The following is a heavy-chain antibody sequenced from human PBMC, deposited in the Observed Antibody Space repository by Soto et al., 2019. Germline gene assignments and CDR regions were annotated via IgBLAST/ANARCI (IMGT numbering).Heavy chain of an antibody. V-gene: IGHV1-69*01. CDR2: IIPIFGTA. J-gene: IGHJ6*02. Sequence: QVQLVQSGAEVKKPGSSVKVSCKASGGTFSSYAISWVRQAPGQGLGWMGGIIPIFGTANYAQKFQGRVTITADESTSTAYMELSSLRSEDTAVYYCARASGIAAAGDYYYGMDVWGQGTTVTVSS. CDR1: GGTFSSYA. CDR3: ARASGIAAAGDYYYGMDV. D-gene: IGHD6-13*01.